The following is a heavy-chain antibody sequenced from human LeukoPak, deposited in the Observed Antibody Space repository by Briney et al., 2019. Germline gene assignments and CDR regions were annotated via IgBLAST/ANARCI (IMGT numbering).Heavy chain of an antibody. CDR3: ARLVAAGGSGSFDP. CDR2: INTYTGSP. CDR1: GYTFTTYA. J-gene: IGHJ5*02. D-gene: IGHD6-13*01. Sequence: GASVKVSCKASGYTFTTYAMNWVRQAPGQGLEWMGWINTYTGSPTYAQDFTGRFVFSLDTSVSTAYLQIYSLKAEDTAVYYCARLVAAGGSGSFDPWGQGTLVTVSS. V-gene: IGHV7-4-1*01.